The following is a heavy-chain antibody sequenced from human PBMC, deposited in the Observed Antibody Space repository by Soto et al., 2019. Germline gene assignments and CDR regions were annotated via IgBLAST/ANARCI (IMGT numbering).Heavy chain of an antibody. CDR3: ARGNYGSGSNQYWYFDL. D-gene: IGHD3-10*01. Sequence: EVQLVESGGGLVKSGGSLRLSCAASGFTFNTYNMNWVRQAPGKGLEWVSSISTSGSDVHYGDSVKGRFTISRDNAKNSLYLQMNSLRAEDTAVYHCARGNYGSGSNQYWYFDLWGRGTLVSVTS. V-gene: IGHV3-21*01. J-gene: IGHJ2*01. CDR1: GFTFNTYN. CDR2: ISTSGSDV.